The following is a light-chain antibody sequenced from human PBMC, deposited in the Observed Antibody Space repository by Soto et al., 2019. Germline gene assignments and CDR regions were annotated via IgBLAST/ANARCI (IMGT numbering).Light chain of an antibody. CDR2: AAS. CDR3: QQSYSTPQT. CDR1: QSISSY. V-gene: IGKV1-39*01. Sequence: DIQMTQSPSSLSASVGDRVTITCRASQSISSYLNWYQQKPGKAPKLRIYAASSLQSGVPSRFSGSGSGTDVTLTISSLQPEDFATYYCQQSYSTPQTFGQGTKVDIK. J-gene: IGKJ1*01.